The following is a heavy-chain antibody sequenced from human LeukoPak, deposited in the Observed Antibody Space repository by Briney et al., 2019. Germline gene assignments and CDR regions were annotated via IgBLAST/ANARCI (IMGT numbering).Heavy chain of an antibody. CDR3: ARRLCSSLTCNIGPSGNWLDP. J-gene: IGHJ5*02. Sequence: SETLSLTCTVSGGSMSNYWWNWIRQPPAKGLELIGCIYYDGSTYYNPALNSRVTISIDTSKNQFSLKLNSVTAADTAVYYCARRLCSSLTCNIGPSGNWLDPWGQGTLVTVSS. CDR1: GGSMSNYW. CDR2: IYYDGST. V-gene: IGHV4-59*08. D-gene: IGHD2-2*02.